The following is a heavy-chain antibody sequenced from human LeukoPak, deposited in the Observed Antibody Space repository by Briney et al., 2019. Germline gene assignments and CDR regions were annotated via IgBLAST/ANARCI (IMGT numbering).Heavy chain of an antibody. CDR1: GYTFTSYG. Sequence: GASVKVSCKASGYTFTSYGISWVRQAPGQGLEWMGWISAYNGNTNYAQKLQGRVTMTTDTSTSTAYMELRSLRPDDTAVYYCAREKVWGYSYRDGPYYGMDVWGKGTTVTVSS. CDR3: AREKVWGYSYRDGPYYGMDV. J-gene: IGHJ6*04. V-gene: IGHV1-18*04. D-gene: IGHD5-18*01. CDR2: ISAYNGNT.